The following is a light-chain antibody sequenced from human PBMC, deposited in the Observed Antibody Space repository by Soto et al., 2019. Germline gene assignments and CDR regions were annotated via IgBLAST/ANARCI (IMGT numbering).Light chain of an antibody. CDR2: GTS. V-gene: IGKV3-20*01. CDR3: QQYTSSLIT. CDR1: QSVDIS. Sequence: DIVMTQSPATLSVSPGERATLSCRASQSVDISLGWYQQKPGQAPRLLIYGTSSRATGIPDRFSGSGSGTDFTLTISRLEPEDFAVYYCQQYTSSLITFGQGTRLEIK. J-gene: IGKJ5*01.